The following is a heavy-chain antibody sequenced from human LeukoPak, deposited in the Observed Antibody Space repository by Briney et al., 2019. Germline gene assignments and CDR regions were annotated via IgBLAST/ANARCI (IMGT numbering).Heavy chain of an antibody. D-gene: IGHD2-15*01. CDR3: ARGVVVAATGLYNWFDP. V-gene: IGHV1-3*01. CDR1: GYTFTSYA. Sequence: GASVKVSCKASGYTFTSYAMHWVRQAPGQRLEWMGWMNAGNGNTKYSQKFQGIVTITRDTSASTAYMELSSLRSEDTAVYYCARGVVVAATGLYNWFDPWGQGTLVTVSS. CDR2: MNAGNGNT. J-gene: IGHJ5*02.